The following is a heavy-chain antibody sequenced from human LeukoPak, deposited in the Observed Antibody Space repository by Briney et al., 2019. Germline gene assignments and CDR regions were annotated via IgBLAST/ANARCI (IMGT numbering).Heavy chain of an antibody. V-gene: IGHV4-38-2*02. CDR2: IYHSGST. D-gene: IGHD3-3*02. Sequence: PSETPSLTCTVSGYSINSGYYWGWLRQPPGRGLEWIGSIYHSGSTYYKSFFKNRVTISVDTSKNQFSLKLSSLTAADTAVYYCARLRRSRLAEFDYWGQGTLVTVSS. J-gene: IGHJ4*02. CDR3: ARLRRSRLAEFDY. CDR1: GYSINSGYY.